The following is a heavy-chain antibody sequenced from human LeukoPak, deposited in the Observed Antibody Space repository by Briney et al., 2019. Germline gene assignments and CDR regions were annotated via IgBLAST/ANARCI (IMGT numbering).Heavy chain of an antibody. CDR1: GGSISSSTW. V-gene: IGHV4-4*02. J-gene: IGHJ4*02. CDR2: IYYSGST. Sequence: SGTLSLTCAVSGGSISSSTWWSWVRQPPGKGLEWIGSIYYSGSTYYNPSLKSRVTISVDTSKNQFSLKLSSVTAADTAVYYCARFNRSWYYWGQGTLVTVSS. CDR3: ARFNRSWYY. D-gene: IGHD1-14*01.